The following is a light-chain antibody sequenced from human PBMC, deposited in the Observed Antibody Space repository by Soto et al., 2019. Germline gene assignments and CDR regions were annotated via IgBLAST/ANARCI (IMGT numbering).Light chain of an antibody. CDR1: QSVSSK. CDR3: RQYGVSPRT. CDR2: GAS. Sequence: EIVMTPSPGTMSVSPGEKTILSGRASQSVSSKLAWYQQKPGQAPRLLIYGASSRATGIPDRFSGSGSGTDFSLTISRLEPEDFAVYYCRQYGVSPRTFGQGTKVDIK. V-gene: IGKV3-20*01. J-gene: IGKJ1*01.